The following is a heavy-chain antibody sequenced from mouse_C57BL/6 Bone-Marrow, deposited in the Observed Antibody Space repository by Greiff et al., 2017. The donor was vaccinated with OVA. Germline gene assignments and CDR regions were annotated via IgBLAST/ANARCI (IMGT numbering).Heavy chain of an antibody. CDR1: GYAFSSYW. Sequence: VQLQQSGAELVKPGASVKISCTASGYAFSSYWMNWVKQRPGKGLEWIGQIYPGDGDTNYNGKFKGKATLTADKSSSTAYMQLSSLTSEDSAVYFCARFWYYGKDFDYWGQGTTLTVSS. D-gene: IGHD1-1*01. CDR2: IYPGDGDT. J-gene: IGHJ2*01. CDR3: ARFWYYGKDFDY. V-gene: IGHV1-80*01.